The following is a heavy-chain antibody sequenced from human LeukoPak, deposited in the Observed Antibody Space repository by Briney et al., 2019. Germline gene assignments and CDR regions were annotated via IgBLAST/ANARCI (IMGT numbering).Heavy chain of an antibody. D-gene: IGHD4-17*01. CDR1: GFTFSSYG. CDR2: TSGSGGST. CDR3: AKERYGECDY. J-gene: IGHJ4*02. Sequence: PGGTLRLSCAASGFTFSSYGMSWVRQAPGKGLEWVSATSGSGGSTYYADSVKGRFTISRDNSKNTLYLQMNSLRAEDTAVYYCAKERYGECDYWGQGTLVTVSS. V-gene: IGHV3-23*01.